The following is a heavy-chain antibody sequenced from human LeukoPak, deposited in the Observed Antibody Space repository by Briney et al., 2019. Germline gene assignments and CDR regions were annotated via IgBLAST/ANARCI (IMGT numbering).Heavy chain of an antibody. D-gene: IGHD2-15*01. CDR1: GYTFTDYG. CDR2: ISAYNGDT. CDR3: ARDRLGYCSGGSCYPVDY. J-gene: IGHJ4*02. Sequence: GASVKVSCKASGYTFTDYGLSWVRQAPGQGLEWMGWISAYNGDTNYAQKLQGRVTMTTDTSTSTAYIELRSLRSDDTAVYYCARDRLGYCSGGSCYPVDYWGQGTLVTVSS. V-gene: IGHV1-18*01.